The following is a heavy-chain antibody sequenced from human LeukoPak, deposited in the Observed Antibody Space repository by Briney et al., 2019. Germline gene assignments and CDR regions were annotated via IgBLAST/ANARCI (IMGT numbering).Heavy chain of an antibody. CDR1: GGTFSSYA. D-gene: IGHD3-22*01. CDR3: ARGAYYYDSSGYYYVRGEYFQH. Sequence: SVKVSCKASGGTFSSYAISWVRQAPGQGLEWMGGIIPIFGTANYAQKFQGRVTITADESTSTAYMELSSLRSEDTAVYYCARGAYYYDSSGYYYVRGEYFQHWGQGTLVTVSS. CDR2: IIPIFGTA. V-gene: IGHV1-69*13. J-gene: IGHJ1*01.